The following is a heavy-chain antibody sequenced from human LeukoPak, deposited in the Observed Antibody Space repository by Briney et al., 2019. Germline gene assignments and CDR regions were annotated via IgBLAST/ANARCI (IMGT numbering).Heavy chain of an antibody. CDR2: IYPGDSDT. J-gene: IGHJ5*02. Sequence: GESLKISCKGSGYSFTSYWIGWVRQMPGKGLEWMGIIYPGDSDTRYSPSFQGQVTISADKSISTAYLQWSSLKASDTAMYYRARSGYSSGWGLNWFDPWGQGTLVTVSS. D-gene: IGHD6-19*01. CDR1: GYSFTSYW. V-gene: IGHV5-51*01. CDR3: ARSGYSSGWGLNWFDP.